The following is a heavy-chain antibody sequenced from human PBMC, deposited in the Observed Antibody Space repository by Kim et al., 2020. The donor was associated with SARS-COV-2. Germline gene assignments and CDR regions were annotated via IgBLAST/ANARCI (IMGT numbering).Heavy chain of an antibody. V-gene: IGHV3-11*06. D-gene: IGHD3-3*02. Sequence: GGSLRLSCTASGFSFNDYYMNWVRQAPGKGLEWISYISGRGDHVSYADSVQGRFTISRDSATDSLYLHMDSLRADDTAVYFCARDGALSGDPTRLDYWGRGSLVTVSS. CDR1: GFSFNDYY. J-gene: IGHJ4*02. CDR2: ISGRGDH. CDR3: ARDGALSGDPTRLDY.